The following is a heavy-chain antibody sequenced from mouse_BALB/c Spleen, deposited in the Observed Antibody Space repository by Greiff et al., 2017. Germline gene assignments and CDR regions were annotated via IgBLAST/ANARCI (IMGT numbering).Heavy chain of an antibody. J-gene: IGHJ4*01. CDR1: GYAFTNYL. CDR3: ARSGGRAMDY. D-gene: IGHD1-1*02. Sequence: QVHVKQSGAELVRPGTSVKVSCKASGYAFTNYLIEWVKQRPGQGLEWIGVINPGSGGTNYNEKFKGKATLTADKSSSTAYMQLSSLTSDDSAVYFCARSGGRAMDYWGQGTSVTVSS. V-gene: IGHV1-54*01. CDR2: INPGSGGT.